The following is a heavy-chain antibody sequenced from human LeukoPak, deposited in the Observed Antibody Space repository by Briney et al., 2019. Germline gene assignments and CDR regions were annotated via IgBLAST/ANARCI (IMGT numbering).Heavy chain of an antibody. Sequence: PSETLSLTCAVYGGSFSGYYWSWIRQPPGKGLEWIGEINHSGSTNYNPSLKSRVTISVDTSKNQFSLKLSSVTAADTAVYYCASLGSVLRYFDWSIDPWGQGTLVTVSS. CDR2: INHSGST. V-gene: IGHV4-34*01. D-gene: IGHD3-9*01. J-gene: IGHJ5*02. CDR3: ASLGSVLRYFDWSIDP. CDR1: GGSFSGYY.